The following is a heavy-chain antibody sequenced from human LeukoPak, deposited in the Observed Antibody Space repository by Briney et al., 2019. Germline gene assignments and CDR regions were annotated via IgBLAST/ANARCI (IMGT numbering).Heavy chain of an antibody. D-gene: IGHD3-9*01. CDR2: IQYDGSHE. CDR3: AKDLFF. Sequence: GGSLRLSCAASGFTFSSYGMHWVRQAPGKGLEWVSFIQYDGSHENYSDSVKGRFTISRDNSRNTLYLQMYSLTPDDTAVYYCAKDLFFWGQGTVVTVSS. V-gene: IGHV3-30*02. CDR1: GFTFSSYG. J-gene: IGHJ3*01.